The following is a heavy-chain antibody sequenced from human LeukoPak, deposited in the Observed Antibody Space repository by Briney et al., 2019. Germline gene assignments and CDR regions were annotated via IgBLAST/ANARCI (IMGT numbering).Heavy chain of an antibody. Sequence: GGSLRLSCAASGFTFSSYAMHWVRQAPGKGLEWVAVISYDGGNKYYADSVKGRFTISRDNSKNTLYLQMNSLRAEDTAVYYCASGSGSYRGYYFDYWGQGTLVTVSS. CDR2: ISYDGGNK. D-gene: IGHD1-26*01. J-gene: IGHJ4*02. V-gene: IGHV3-30*01. CDR1: GFTFSSYA. CDR3: ASGSGSYRGYYFDY.